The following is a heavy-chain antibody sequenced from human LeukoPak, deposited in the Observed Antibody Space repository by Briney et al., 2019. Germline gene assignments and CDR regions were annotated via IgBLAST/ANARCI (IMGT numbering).Heavy chain of an antibody. Sequence: SETLSLTCAVYGGSFSGYYWSWIRQPPGKGLEWIGEINHSGSTNYNPSLKSRVTISVDTSKNQFSLKLSSVTAADTAVYYCARGQGIFGVVTKKGPYYCYGMDVWGQGTTVIVSS. V-gene: IGHV4-34*01. CDR1: GGSFSGYY. J-gene: IGHJ6*02. CDR3: ARGQGIFGVVTKKGPYYCYGMDV. CDR2: INHSGST. D-gene: IGHD3-3*01.